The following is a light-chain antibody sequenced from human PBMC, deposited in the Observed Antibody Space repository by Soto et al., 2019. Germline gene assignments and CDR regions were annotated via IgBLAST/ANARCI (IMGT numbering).Light chain of an antibody. J-gene: IGKJ1*01. Sequence: DIQMTQSPSSLSASVGDRVTITCRTSQNINNYLNWYQQKPGKAPKLLIYGASSLQTGVPSRFSGSGSGTEFTLTISSLQSEDFGVYYCQQNKEWPGTFGQGTKVDIK. CDR3: QQNKEWPGT. CDR2: GAS. V-gene: IGKV1-39*01. CDR1: QNINNY.